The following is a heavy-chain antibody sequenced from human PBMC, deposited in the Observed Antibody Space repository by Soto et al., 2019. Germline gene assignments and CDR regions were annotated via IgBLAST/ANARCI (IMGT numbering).Heavy chain of an antibody. CDR3: AKGGYSYGLDY. CDR1: GFTFSSYG. Sequence: GVSLRLSCAASGFTFSSYGMHWVRQAPGKGLEWVAVISYDGSNKYYADSVKGRFTISRDNSKNTLYLQMNSLRAEDTAVYYCAKGGYSYGLDYWGQGTLVTVSS. J-gene: IGHJ4*02. CDR2: ISYDGSNK. D-gene: IGHD5-18*01. V-gene: IGHV3-30*18.